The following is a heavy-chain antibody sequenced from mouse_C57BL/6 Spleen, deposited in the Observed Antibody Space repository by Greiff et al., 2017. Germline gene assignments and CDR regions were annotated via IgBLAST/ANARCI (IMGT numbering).Heavy chain of an antibody. Sequence: VQLQQSGPELVKPGASVKMSCKASGYTFTDYNMHWVKQSHGKSLEWIGYINPNNGGTSYNQKFKGKATLTVNKSSSSAYMELRSLTSEDSAVYYCARGTGTTVDYWGQGTTLTVSS. CDR2: INPNNGGT. CDR3: ARGTGTTVDY. J-gene: IGHJ2*01. V-gene: IGHV1-22*01. CDR1: GYTFTDYN. D-gene: IGHD1-1*01.